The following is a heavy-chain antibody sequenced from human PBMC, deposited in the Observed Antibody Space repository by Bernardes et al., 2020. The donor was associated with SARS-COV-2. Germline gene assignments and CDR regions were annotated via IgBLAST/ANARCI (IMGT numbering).Heavy chain of an antibody. D-gene: IGHD4-17*01. V-gene: IGHV4-59*01. CDR3: ARDIISDYGDYVDAFDI. CDR2: IYYSGST. J-gene: IGHJ3*02. CDR1: GGSISSYY. Sequence: SETLSLTCTVSGGSISSYYWSWIRQPPGKGLEWIGYIYYSGSTNYNPSLKSRVTISVDTSKNQFSLKLSSVTAADTAVYYCARDIISDYGDYVDAFDIWGQGTMVTVSS.